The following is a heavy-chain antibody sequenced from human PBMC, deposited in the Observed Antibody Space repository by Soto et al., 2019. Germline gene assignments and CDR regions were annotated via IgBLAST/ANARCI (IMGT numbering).Heavy chain of an antibody. V-gene: IGHV4-34*01. J-gene: IGHJ4*02. CDR1: GGSFSGYY. CDR2: INHSGST. Sequence: SETLSLTCAVYGGSFSGYYWSWIRQPPGKGLEWIGEINHSGSTNYNPSLKSRVTISVDTSKNQFSLKLSSVAAADTAVYYCAILAPYSSSWYKAAGYWGQGTLVTVSS. D-gene: IGHD6-13*01. CDR3: AILAPYSSSWYKAAGY.